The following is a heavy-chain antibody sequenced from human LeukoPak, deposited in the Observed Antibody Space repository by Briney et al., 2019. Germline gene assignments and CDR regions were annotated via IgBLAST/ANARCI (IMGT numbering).Heavy chain of an antibody. J-gene: IGHJ5*02. D-gene: IGHD2-21*02. CDR1: GGSIDSGSVY. CDR2: INHSGST. V-gene: IGHV4-61*10. CDR3: ANVVVTAHNWFDP. Sequence: SETLSVTCTVSGGSIDSGSVYWNWIRQSAGKGLEWIGEINHSGSTNYNPSLKSRVTISVDTSKNQFSLKLSSVTAADTAVYYCANVVVTAHNWFDPWGQGTLVTVSS.